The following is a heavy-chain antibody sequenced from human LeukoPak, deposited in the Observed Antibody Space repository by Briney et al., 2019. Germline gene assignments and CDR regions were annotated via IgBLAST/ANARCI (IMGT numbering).Heavy chain of an antibody. CDR3: AKDRGGSYYWRGGFDY. Sequence: QPGGSLRLSCAASGFTFSSYAMSWVRQAPGKGLEWVSLVSGTGGSTYYADSVKGRFTISRDNSKNTLNLQMNGLRGEDTAVYYCAKDRGGSYYWRGGFDYWGQGTLVTVSS. V-gene: IGHV3-23*01. D-gene: IGHD1-26*01. CDR1: GFTFSSYA. J-gene: IGHJ4*02. CDR2: VSGTGGST.